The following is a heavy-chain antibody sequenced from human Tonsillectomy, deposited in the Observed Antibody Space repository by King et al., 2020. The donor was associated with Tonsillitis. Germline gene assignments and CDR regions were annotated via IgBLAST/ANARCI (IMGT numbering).Heavy chain of an antibody. J-gene: IGHJ4*02. V-gene: IGHV3-23*01. CDR1: GFTFSSYA. Sequence: VQLLESGGGLVQPGGSLRLSCAASGFTFSSYAMSWVRQAPGKGLEWVSTISGSGGSTYYADSVKGRFTISRDNSKNTLYLQMNSLRAEDTAVYYCAKDRQGPRKGDYGYFDYWGQGTLVAVSS. CDR3: AKDRQGPRKGDYGYFDY. CDR2: ISGSGGST. D-gene: IGHD4-17*01.